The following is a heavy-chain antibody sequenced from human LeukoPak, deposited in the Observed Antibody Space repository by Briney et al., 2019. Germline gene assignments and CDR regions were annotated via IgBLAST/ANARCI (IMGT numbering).Heavy chain of an antibody. CDR3: ARGPYYDFWSGYSYTPFDI. V-gene: IGHV1-18*01. J-gene: IGHJ3*02. CDR1: GGIFSSYT. Sequence: ASVKVSCKASGGIFSSYTISWVRQAPGQGLEWMGWISAYNGNTNYAQKLQGRVTMTTDTSTSTAYMELRSLRSDDTAVYYCARGPYYDFWSGYSYTPFDIWGQGTMVTVSS. CDR2: ISAYNGNT. D-gene: IGHD3-3*01.